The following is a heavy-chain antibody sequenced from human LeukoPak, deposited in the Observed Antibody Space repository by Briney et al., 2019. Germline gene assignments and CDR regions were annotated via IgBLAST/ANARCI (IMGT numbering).Heavy chain of an antibody. CDR1: GGSLSSYY. J-gene: IGHJ1*01. Sequence: SVTLSLTCTVSGGSLSSYYWSWIRQPPGKGLEWIGYIYYSGSSNYSPSLKSRVTISIDTSNNQFSLKLSSVTAADTAVYYCARVVQSTDSSGFYLPEYFQHWGQGTLVTVSS. V-gene: IGHV4-59*01. D-gene: IGHD3-22*01. CDR3: ARVVQSTDSSGFYLPEYFQH. CDR2: IYYSGSS.